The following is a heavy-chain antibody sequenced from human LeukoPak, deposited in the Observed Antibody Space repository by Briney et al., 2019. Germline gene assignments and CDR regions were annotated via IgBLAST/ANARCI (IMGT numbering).Heavy chain of an antibody. Sequence: GRSLRLSCAASGFTFSSYSMNWVRQAPGKGLEWVSYISSSSSTIYYADSVKGRFTISRDNAKNSLYLQMNSLRDEDTAVYYCARERIVGASPFDYWGQGTLVTVSS. CDR2: ISSSSSTI. V-gene: IGHV3-48*02. CDR3: ARERIVGASPFDY. D-gene: IGHD1-26*01. J-gene: IGHJ4*02. CDR1: GFTFSSYS.